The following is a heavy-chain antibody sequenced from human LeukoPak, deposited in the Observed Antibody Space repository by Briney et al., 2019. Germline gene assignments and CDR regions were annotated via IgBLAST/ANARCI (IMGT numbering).Heavy chain of an antibody. J-gene: IGHJ4*02. CDR3: ARARTVTTWESYFDY. D-gene: IGHD4-17*01. V-gene: IGHV3-11*01. Sequence: GGSLRLSCAASGFTFSDYYMSWIRQAPGKGLEWVSYISSSGNTIYYADSVKGRFTISRDNAKNSLYLQMNSLRAEDTAVYYCARARTVTTWESYFDYWGQGTLVTVSS. CDR1: GFTFSDYY. CDR2: ISSSGNTI.